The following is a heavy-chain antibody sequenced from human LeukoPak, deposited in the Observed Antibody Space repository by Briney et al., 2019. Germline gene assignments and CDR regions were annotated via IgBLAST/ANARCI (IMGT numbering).Heavy chain of an antibody. V-gene: IGHV3-21*01. CDR1: GFTFSSYS. CDR3: VRDENWAFDY. CDR2: ISSSSSYI. Sequence: GSLRLSFAASGFTFSSYSMNWVRQAPGKGLEWVSSISSSSSYIYYADSVKGRFTISRDNAKNSLYLQMNSLRAEDTATYYCVRDENWAFDYWGQGTLVTVSS. D-gene: IGHD2/OR15-2a*01. J-gene: IGHJ4*02.